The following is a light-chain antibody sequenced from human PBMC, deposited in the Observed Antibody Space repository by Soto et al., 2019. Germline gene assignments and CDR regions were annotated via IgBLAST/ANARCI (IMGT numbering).Light chain of an antibody. Sequence: DIQMTQSPSTLSASVGDRVSITCRASQSISSWLAWYQQKPGKAPKLLIYQASTLESGVPSRFSGSGSGTDFTLTISCLQSEDFATYYCQQYDNYPLTFGGGTKVDIK. CDR3: QQYDNYPLT. CDR2: QAS. V-gene: IGKV1-5*03. CDR1: QSISSW. J-gene: IGKJ4*01.